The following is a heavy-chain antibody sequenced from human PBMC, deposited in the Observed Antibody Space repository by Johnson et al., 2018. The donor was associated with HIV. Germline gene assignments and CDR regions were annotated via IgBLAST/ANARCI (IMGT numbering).Heavy chain of an antibody. D-gene: IGHD4-23*01. J-gene: IGHJ3*02. CDR3: ARVSDDYGGNPAAWGAFDM. CDR2: IRYDGSST. V-gene: IGHV3-30*02. Sequence: VQLVESGGGVVQPGGSLRLSCAASGFTFSSYGMHWVRQAPGKGLEWVAFIRYDGSSTSYADSVKGRFTISRDNAKNTLYLQMNSLRVEDTAVYYCARVSDDYGGNPAAWGAFDMWGQGTMVTVSS. CDR1: GFTFSSYG.